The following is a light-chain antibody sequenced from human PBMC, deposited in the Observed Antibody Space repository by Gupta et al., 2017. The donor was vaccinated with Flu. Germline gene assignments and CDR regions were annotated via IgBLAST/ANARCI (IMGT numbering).Light chain of an antibody. CDR3: QQYNNWPPNT. V-gene: IGKV3-15*01. CDR1: QSVTTN. J-gene: IGKJ2*01. CDR2: DAS. Sequence: EVVLTQSPATLPVSPGQRVTLSCTASQSVTTNLAWYQQKPGQAPRLLIYDASTRATGIPARFSGTGSGTEFTLPISSLQSEDFAFYYCQQYNNWPPNTFGQGTKLEVK.